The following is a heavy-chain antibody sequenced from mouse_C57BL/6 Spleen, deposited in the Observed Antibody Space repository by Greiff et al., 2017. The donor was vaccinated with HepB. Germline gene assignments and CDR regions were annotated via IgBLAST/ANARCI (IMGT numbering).Heavy chain of an antibody. CDR1: GFTFSDYY. J-gene: IGHJ3*01. Sequence: EVMLVEPEGGLVQPGSSMKLSCTASGFTFSDYYMAWVRQVPEKGLEWVANINYDGSSTYYLDSLKSRFIISRDNAKNILYLQMSSLKSEDTATYYGAREDYGSSAFAYWGQGTLVTVSA. CDR3: AREDYGSSAFAY. D-gene: IGHD1-1*01. V-gene: IGHV5-16*01. CDR2: INYDGSST.